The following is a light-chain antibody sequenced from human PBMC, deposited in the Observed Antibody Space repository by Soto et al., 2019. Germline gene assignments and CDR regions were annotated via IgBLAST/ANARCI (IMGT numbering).Light chain of an antibody. CDR1: QSIGRY. CDR3: QQSYSTPKT. CDR2: TAS. Sequence: DIPMTQSPSSLSASVGDRVTITCRASQSIGRYLNWYQQKPGKAPNLLIYTASSLQSGVPSRFSGSGSGTDFTLTISSLQPEDFASYYCQQSYSTPKTFGQGTKVEIK. V-gene: IGKV1-39*01. J-gene: IGKJ1*01.